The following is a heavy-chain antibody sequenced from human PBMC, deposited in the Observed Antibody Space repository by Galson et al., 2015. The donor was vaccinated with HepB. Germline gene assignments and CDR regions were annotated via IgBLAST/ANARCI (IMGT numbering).Heavy chain of an antibody. CDR1: GFSFSTYG. CDR2: ISGSSDSI. V-gene: IGHV3-21*01. Sequence: SLRLSCAASGFSFSTYGMNWVRLVPGKGLEWISSISGSSDSIYFADSVRGRFTISRDNAKNSLYLQMNSLRAEDTAVYYCARELPKSWSFRVHNDVDHAFDIWVQGTVVTVSS. D-gene: IGHD6-13*01. J-gene: IGHJ3*02. CDR3: ARELPKSWSFRVHNDVDHAFDI.